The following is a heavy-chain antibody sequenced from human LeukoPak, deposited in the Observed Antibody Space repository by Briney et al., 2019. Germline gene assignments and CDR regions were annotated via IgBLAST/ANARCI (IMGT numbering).Heavy chain of an antibody. CDR3: TRDPIGSYGAIDY. CDR1: GFTFSDYA. V-gene: IGHV3-49*04. Sequence: GGSLRLSCTASGFTFSDYAMSWVRQAPGKGLEWVGFIRSKAYGGTTEYAASVKGRFTISRDDSKSIAYLQMNSLKTEDTAVYYCTRDPIGSYGAIDYWGQGTLVTVSS. CDR2: IRSKAYGGTT. D-gene: IGHD1-26*01. J-gene: IGHJ4*02.